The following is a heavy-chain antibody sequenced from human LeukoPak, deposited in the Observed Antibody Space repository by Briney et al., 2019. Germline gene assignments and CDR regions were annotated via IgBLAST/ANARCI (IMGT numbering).Heavy chain of an antibody. CDR3: ARRRDYGGNSGFDY. D-gene: IGHD4-23*01. CDR2: IYTSGST. J-gene: IGHJ4*02. V-gene: IGHV4-4*09. Sequence: SETLSLTCTVSGGSISSYYWSWIRQPPGKGLEWTGYIYTSGSTNYNPSLKSRVTISVDTSKNQFSLKLSSVTAADTAVYYCARRRDYGGNSGFDYWGQGTLVTVSS. CDR1: GGSISSYY.